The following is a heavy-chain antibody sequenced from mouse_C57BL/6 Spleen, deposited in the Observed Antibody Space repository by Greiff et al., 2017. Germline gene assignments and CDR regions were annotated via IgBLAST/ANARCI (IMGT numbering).Heavy chain of an antibody. CDR3: ARSGGSSPYYFDY. D-gene: IGHD1-1*01. CDR2: IYPSDSET. Sequence: VQLQQPGAELVRPGSSVKLSCKASGYTFTSYWMDWVKQRPGQGLEWIGNIYPSDSETHYNQKFKDKATLTVDKSSSTAYMQLSSLTSEDSAVYYCARSGGSSPYYFDYWGQGTTLTVSS. J-gene: IGHJ2*01. CDR1: GYTFTSYW. V-gene: IGHV1-61*01.